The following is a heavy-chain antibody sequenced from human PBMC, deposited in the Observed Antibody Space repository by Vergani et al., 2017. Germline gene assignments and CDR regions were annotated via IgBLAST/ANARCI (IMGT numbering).Heavy chain of an antibody. CDR3: ARHRGSGGFCPSSYFYGMGV. D-gene: IGHD3-10*01. Sequence: QVQLQESGPGLVKPSETLTLTCDVSDSSIMTNPYWGWFRQSPGKGLEWIGCIHHSGDTHYNSSLKSRVSISIVSSSKFSLSLTSVTAADTAIYYCARHRGSGGFCPSSYFYGMGVRGHGTTVTVSS. J-gene: IGHJ6*02. V-gene: IGHV4-38-2*01. CDR2: IHHSGDT. CDR1: DSSIMTNPY.